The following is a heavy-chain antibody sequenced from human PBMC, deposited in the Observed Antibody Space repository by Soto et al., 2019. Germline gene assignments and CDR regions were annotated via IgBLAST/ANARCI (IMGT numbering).Heavy chain of an antibody. V-gene: IGHV5-51*03. CDR1: GYFFSNYW. CDR3: VRIVSGYDWGLYYMDV. Sequence: VQLVQSGAEVKKPGESLKISCKGTGYFFSNYWIGWVRQMPGKGLAWTGAVQPLDSDTRNSPSLQGQVTISADNSISTAYLQWSSLKASDTAMYYCVRIVSGYDWGLYYMDVWGKGTTVTVSS. CDR2: VQPLDSDT. D-gene: IGHD5-12*01. J-gene: IGHJ6*03.